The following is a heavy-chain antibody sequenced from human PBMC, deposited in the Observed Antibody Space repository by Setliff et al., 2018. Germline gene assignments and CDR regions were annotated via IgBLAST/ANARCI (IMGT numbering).Heavy chain of an antibody. D-gene: IGHD2-15*01. CDR2: INHSGST. V-gene: IGHV4-34*01. Sequence: SETLSLTCTVSGGSISSHFWSWIRQSPGKGLEWIGEINHSGSTNYNPSLKSRVTISIDTSRNQFSLELRSVTVADTATYYCVRPGGTTVVARHFDYWGSGTLVTVSS. CDR1: GGSISSHF. CDR3: VRPGGTTVVARHFDY. J-gene: IGHJ4*01.